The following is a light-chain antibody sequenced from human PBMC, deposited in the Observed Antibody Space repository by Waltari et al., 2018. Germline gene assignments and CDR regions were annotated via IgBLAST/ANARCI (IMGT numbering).Light chain of an antibody. V-gene: IGKV1-17*01. CDR2: YAN. CDR1: QGISIY. Sequence: DIQMSQSPSSLSASVGDRVTITCRASQGISIYLNWYQQKPGKAPKLLIYYANSLASGVPSMFSGSGSGTEFTLTINSLQPEDFATYYCQQGNTYPWTFGQGTKVDIK. CDR3: QQGNTYPWT. J-gene: IGKJ1*01.